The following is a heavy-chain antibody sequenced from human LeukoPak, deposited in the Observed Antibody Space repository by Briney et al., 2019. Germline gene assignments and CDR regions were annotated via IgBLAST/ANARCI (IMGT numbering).Heavy chain of an antibody. Sequence: GGSLRLSCAASGFTFSSYAMSWVRQAPGKGLEWVSAISGSGGSTYYADSVKGRFTISRDNSKNTLYLQMNSLRAEETAVYYCAKALAYCGGDCYSFGGFFDYWGQGTLVTVSS. CDR3: AKALAYCGGDCYSFGGFFDY. CDR1: GFTFSSYA. D-gene: IGHD2-21*02. CDR2: ISGSGGST. V-gene: IGHV3-23*01. J-gene: IGHJ4*02.